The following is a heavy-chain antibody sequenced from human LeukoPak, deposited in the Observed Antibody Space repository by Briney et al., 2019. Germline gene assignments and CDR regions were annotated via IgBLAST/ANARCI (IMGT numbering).Heavy chain of an antibody. J-gene: IGHJ4*02. CDR1: GFTFSPNA. CDR3: AKDANYLRSSGYLIPIDF. CDR2: TSGNGLGT. V-gene: IGHV3-23*01. D-gene: IGHD3-22*01. Sequence: GGSLRLSCAASGFTFSPNAMNWVRQAPGKGLECVAATSGNGLGTYYADSVKRRFNISRDNSRNTLYLQISSLRIEDTAFYYCAKDANYLRSSGYLIPIDFWGQGTLVTVSS.